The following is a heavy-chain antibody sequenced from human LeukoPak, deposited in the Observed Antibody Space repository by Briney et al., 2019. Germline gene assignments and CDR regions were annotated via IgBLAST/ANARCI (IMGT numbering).Heavy chain of an antibody. J-gene: IGHJ4*02. Sequence: ASVKVSCKASGYTFTSYGISWVRQAPGQGLEWMGWISAYNGNTNYAQKLQGRVTITRDTSASTAYMELSSLRSEDVAVYYCARDQVYSTGWQQTPLYYLDYWGQGTLVTVSS. CDR3: ARDQVYSTGWQQTPLYYLDY. D-gene: IGHD6-19*01. V-gene: IGHV1-18*03. CDR1: GYTFTSYG. CDR2: ISAYNGNT.